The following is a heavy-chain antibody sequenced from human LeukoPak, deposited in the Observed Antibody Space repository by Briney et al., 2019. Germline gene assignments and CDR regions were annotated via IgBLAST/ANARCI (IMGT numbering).Heavy chain of an antibody. CDR2: MNPNSGNK. D-gene: IGHD1-26*01. V-gene: IGHV1-8*03. J-gene: IGHJ6*03. Sequence: ASVKVSCKASGYTFTSYDINWVRQATGQGLEWMGWMNPNSGNKGYAQKFQGRVTITRNTSISTAYMELSSLRSEDTTVYYCARGIAWELLALGYYYYMDVWGKGTTVTVSS. CDR3: ARGIAWELLALGYYYYMDV. CDR1: GYTFTSYD.